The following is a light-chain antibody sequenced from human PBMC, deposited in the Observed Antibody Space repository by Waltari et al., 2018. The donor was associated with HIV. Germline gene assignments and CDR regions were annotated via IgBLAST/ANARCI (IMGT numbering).Light chain of an antibody. CDR3: VSYLGRNALV. CDR1: INDFGNYSS. Sequence: QSALTQPASVSGAPGQSITVSCTGPINDFGNYSSVSWYQQHPGKAPQIIIFEVTDRPPGVSDRFSGSQSGNTASLTISGLQAEDEADYYCVSYLGRNALVFGAGTKVAVL. V-gene: IGLV2-14*01. CDR2: EVT. J-gene: IGLJ1*01.